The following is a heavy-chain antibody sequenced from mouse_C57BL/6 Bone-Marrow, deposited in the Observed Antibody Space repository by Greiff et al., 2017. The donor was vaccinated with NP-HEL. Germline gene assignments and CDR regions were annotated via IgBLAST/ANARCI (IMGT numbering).Heavy chain of an antibody. CDR1: GYTFTDYA. J-gene: IGHJ4*01. Sequence: QVHVKQSGPELVRPGVSVKISCKGSGYTFTDYAMHWVKQSHAKSLEWIGVISTYYGDASYNQKFKDKATMTVDKSSSTAYMELARLTSEDSAVYYCARKGILYYDPYYAMDYWGQGTSVTVSS. D-gene: IGHD2-4*01. CDR2: ISTYYGDA. V-gene: IGHV1-67*01. CDR3: ARKGILYYDPYYAMDY.